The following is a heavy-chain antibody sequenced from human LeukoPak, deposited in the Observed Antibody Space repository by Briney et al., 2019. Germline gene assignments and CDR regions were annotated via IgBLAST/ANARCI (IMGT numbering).Heavy chain of an antibody. D-gene: IGHD2-21*01. J-gene: IGHJ4*02. CDR1: GGSISSYY. V-gene: IGHV4-59*01. CDR3: ARGAVVAGIYFDY. Sequence: SETLSLTCTVPGGSISSYYWSWIRQPPGKGLEWIGYIYYSGSTNYNPSLKSRVTISVDTSKNQFSLKLSSVTAADTAVYYCARGAVVAGIYFDYWGQGTLVTVSS. CDR2: IYYSGST.